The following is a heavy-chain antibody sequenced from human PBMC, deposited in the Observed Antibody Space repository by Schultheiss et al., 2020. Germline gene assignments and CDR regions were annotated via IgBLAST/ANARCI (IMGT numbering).Heavy chain of an antibody. V-gene: IGHV4-34*09. CDR1: GGSFSGYY. Sequence: SQTLSLTCAVYGGSFSGYYWSWIRQPPGKGLEWIGYIYYSGSTNYNPSLKSRVTISVDTSKNQFSLKLSSVTAADTAVYYCARLDKTSRGASDYWGQGTLVTVSS. D-gene: IGHD3/OR15-3a*01. CDR2: IYYSGST. J-gene: IGHJ4*02. CDR3: ARLDKTSRGASDY.